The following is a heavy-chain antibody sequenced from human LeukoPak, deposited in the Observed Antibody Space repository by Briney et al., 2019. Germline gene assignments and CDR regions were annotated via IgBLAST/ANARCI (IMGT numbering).Heavy chain of an antibody. CDR2: ISYDGSNK. J-gene: IGHJ5*02. D-gene: IGHD6-13*01. CDR3: ARNLMAAAGGP. Sequence: GGSLRLSCAASGFTFSSYAMHWVRQAPGKGLEWMAVISYDGSNKYYADSVKGRFTISRDNSKKTLYLQMNRLRAEDTAVYYCARNLMAAAGGPWGQGTLVTVSS. CDR1: GFTFSSYA. V-gene: IGHV3-30-3*01.